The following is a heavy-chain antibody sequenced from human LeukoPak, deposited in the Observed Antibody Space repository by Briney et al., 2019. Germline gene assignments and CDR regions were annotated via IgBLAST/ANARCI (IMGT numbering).Heavy chain of an antibody. Sequence: GGSLRLSCAASGFKFSSYGMHWVRQAPGKGLEWVSHISHDENYKYYADSVKGRFTISRDDAKDTLYLQMHSLRVEDTAVYYCTKEFYGDYVWGQGTLVTVSS. D-gene: IGHD4-17*01. CDR3: TKEFYGDYV. J-gene: IGHJ4*02. CDR2: ISHDENYK. V-gene: IGHV3-30*18. CDR1: GFKFSSYG.